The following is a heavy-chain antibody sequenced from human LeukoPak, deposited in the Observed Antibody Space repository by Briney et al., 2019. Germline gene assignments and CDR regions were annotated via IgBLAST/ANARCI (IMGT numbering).Heavy chain of an antibody. Sequence: SETLSLTCTVSGGSISSYYWSWIRQPPGKGLEWIGYIYYGGSTSYNPSLKSRVTISVDTSKNQLSLKLSSVTAADTAVYYCARYHRGSYYFDYWGQGTLVTVSS. J-gene: IGHJ4*02. CDR3: ARYHRGSYYFDY. D-gene: IGHD1-26*01. V-gene: IGHV4-59*01. CDR2: IYYGGST. CDR1: GGSISSYY.